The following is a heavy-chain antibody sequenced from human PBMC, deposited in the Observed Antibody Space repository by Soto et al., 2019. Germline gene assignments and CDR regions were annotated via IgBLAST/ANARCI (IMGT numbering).Heavy chain of an antibody. Sequence: EVQLVESGGGLVKPGGSLRLSCAASGFTFRSYSMNWVRQAPGKGLEWVSSISSSSSYIYYADSVKGRFTISRDNSKNSLYLQRNSLRADATAVYYCARDQPGYIYGDGLGYCGQGTLVTVSS. J-gene: IGHJ4*02. V-gene: IGHV3-21*01. CDR3: ARDQPGYIYGDGLGY. CDR2: ISSSSSYI. CDR1: GFTFRSYS. D-gene: IGHD5-18*01.